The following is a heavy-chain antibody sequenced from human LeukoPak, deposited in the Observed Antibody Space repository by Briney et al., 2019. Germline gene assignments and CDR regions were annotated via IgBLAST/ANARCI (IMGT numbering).Heavy chain of an antibody. CDR2: ISYDGSNK. J-gene: IGHJ3*02. D-gene: IGHD2-8*01. CDR3: AKDRSAPHMLWNALDI. Sequence: PGRSLRLSCAASEFTFTNYAMHWVRQAPGRGLEWVAVISYDGSNKYYADSVKGRFTISRDNSKNTVYLQMNSLRAEDTAVYYCAKDRSAPHMLWNALDIWGPGTMVTVSS. CDR1: EFTFTNYA. V-gene: IGHV3-30*04.